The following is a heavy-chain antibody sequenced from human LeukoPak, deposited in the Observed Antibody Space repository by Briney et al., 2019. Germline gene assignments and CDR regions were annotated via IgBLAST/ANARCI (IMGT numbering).Heavy chain of an antibody. J-gene: IGHJ4*02. CDR3: AREALSGYSYGYYFDY. Sequence: PSETLSLTCTVSGGSISSGDYYWRWIRQPPGKGLEWIGYIYYSGSTYYNPSLKSRVTISVDTSKNQFSLKLSSVTAADTAVYYCAREALSGYSYGYYFDYWGQGTLVTVSS. CDR1: GGSISSGDYY. D-gene: IGHD5-18*01. CDR2: IYYSGST. V-gene: IGHV4-30-4*01.